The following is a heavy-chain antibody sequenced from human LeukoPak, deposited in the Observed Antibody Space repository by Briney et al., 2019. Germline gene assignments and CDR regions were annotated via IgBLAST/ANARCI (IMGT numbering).Heavy chain of an antibody. CDR3: VKDPSGAAAAGTFDY. V-gene: IGHV3-30*02. J-gene: IGHJ4*02. Sequence: GGSLRLSCAASGFTFSNYGMHWVRQTPDAGLERVAFIRSDSSYIYYLESVKGRFTVSRGNSKNTLFLQMHSLRPEDTAVYYCVKDPSGAAAAGTFDYWGQGTLVTVSS. D-gene: IGHD6-13*01. CDR1: GFTFSNYG. CDR2: IRSDSSYI.